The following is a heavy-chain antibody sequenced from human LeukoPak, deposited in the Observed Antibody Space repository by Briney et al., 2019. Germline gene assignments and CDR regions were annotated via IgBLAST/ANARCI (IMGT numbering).Heavy chain of an antibody. CDR2: INPNSGGT. V-gene: IGHV1-2*02. CDR3: ARSGGYSSSWYLGGGY. Sequence: GASVKVSCKASGYTFTGYYMHWVRQAPGQGLEWMGWINPNSGGTNYAQKFRGRVTMTRDTSISTAYMELSRLRSDDTAVHYCARSGGYSSSWYLGGGYWGQGTLVTVSS. J-gene: IGHJ4*02. D-gene: IGHD6-13*01. CDR1: GYTFTGYY.